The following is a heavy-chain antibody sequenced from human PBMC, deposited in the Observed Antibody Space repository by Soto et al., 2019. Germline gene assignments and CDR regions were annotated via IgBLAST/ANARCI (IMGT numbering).Heavy chain of an antibody. J-gene: IGHJ3*02. V-gene: IGHV1-46*03. CDR2: INPSGGST. Sequence: ASVKVSCKASGYTFTSYYMHWVRQAPGQRIEWIGIINPSGGSTSYAQKFQGRVTMTRDTSKSIAYLQMNSLKTEDTAVYYCTRDPGYSSGWYDTPDAFDIWGQGTMVTVSS. D-gene: IGHD6-19*01. CDR1: GYTFTSYY. CDR3: TRDPGYSSGWYDTPDAFDI.